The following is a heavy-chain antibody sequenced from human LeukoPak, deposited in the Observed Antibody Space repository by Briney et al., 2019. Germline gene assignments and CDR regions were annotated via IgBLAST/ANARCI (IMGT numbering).Heavy chain of an antibody. J-gene: IGHJ4*02. CDR2: IYYSGST. CDR1: GVSISSYY. CDR3: ARVDYGDYYFDY. V-gene: IGHV4-59*01. Sequence: SETLSLTCTVSGVSISSYYWSWIRQPPGKGLEWIGYIYYSGSTNYNPSLKSRVTISVDTSKNQFSLKLSSVTAADTAVYYCARVDYGDYYFDYWGQGTLVTVSS. D-gene: IGHD4-17*01.